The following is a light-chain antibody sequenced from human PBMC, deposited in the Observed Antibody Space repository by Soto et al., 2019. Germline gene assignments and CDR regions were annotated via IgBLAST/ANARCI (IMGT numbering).Light chain of an antibody. CDR3: SSHTSGSRLVV. CDR2: DVT. V-gene: IGLV2-14*03. J-gene: IGLJ2*01. CDR1: SSDIGGYSD. Sequence: QSALTQPASVSGTPGQSIAISCTGTSSDIGGYSDVSWYQQHPGKAPKLIIYDVTNQPSGIPNRFSGSKSGNTASLTISGLQAEDAADYYCSSHTSGSRLVVFGGGTQVTVL.